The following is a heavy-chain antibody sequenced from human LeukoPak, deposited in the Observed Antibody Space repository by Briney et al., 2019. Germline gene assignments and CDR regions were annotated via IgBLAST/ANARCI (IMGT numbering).Heavy chain of an antibody. CDR3: ARGVRGLVVVPAAYYYYYYMDV. CDR2: MNPNSGNT. J-gene: IGHJ6*03. Sequence: ASVEVSCKASGYTFTSYDINWVRQATGQGLEWMGWMNPNSGNTGYAQKFQGRVTMTRNTSISTAYMELSSLRSEDTAVYYCARGVRGLVVVPAAYYYYYYMDVWGKGNPGHRLL. CDR1: GYTFTSYD. D-gene: IGHD2-2*01. V-gene: IGHV1-8*01.